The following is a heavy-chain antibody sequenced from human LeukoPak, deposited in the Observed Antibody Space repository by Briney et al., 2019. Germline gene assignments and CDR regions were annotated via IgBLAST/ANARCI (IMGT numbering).Heavy chain of an antibody. CDR1: GGSISSYY. Sequence: SETLSLTCTVSGGSISSYYWSWIRQPAGKGLEWIGRIYTSGSTNYNPPLKSRVTMSVDTSKNQFSLKLSSVTAADTAVYYCARVSCSGGSCSQGYYYGMDVWGQGTTVTVSS. J-gene: IGHJ6*02. V-gene: IGHV4-4*07. CDR3: ARVSCSGGSCSQGYYYGMDV. D-gene: IGHD2-15*01. CDR2: IYTSGST.